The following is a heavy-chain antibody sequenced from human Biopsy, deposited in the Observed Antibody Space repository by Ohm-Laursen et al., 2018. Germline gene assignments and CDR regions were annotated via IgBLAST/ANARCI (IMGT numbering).Heavy chain of an antibody. Sequence: SETLSLTCTVSGDSVSSGSFYWTWIRLPPGQGLEYIGYIYDRGSTANYNPSLESRVTMSVDMPKNQFSLKLSSVTAADTAIYYCARGMRSSGWPYFDSWGQGTLVTVSS. CDR3: ARGMRSSGWPYFDS. D-gene: IGHD6-19*01. J-gene: IGHJ4*02. V-gene: IGHV4-61*01. CDR2: IYDRGSTA. CDR1: GDSVSSGSFY.